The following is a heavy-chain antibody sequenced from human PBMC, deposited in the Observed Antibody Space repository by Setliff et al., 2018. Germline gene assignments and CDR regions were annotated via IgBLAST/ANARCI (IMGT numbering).Heavy chain of an antibody. CDR1: GFSFSSYG. J-gene: IGHJ4*02. Sequence: PGGSLRLSCAASGFSFSSYGMHWVRQAPGKGLEWVANIKQDGSEKYYVDSVKGRFTISRDNAKNSLYLQMNSMRAEDTAVYYCARDGGEYWGQGTLVTVSS. D-gene: IGHD3-16*01. CDR2: IKQDGSEK. V-gene: IGHV3-7*01. CDR3: ARDGGEY.